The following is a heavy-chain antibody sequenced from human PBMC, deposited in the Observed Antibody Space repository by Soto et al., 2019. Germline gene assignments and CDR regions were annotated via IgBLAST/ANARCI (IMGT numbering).Heavy chain of an antibody. CDR1: GFTFSSYW. D-gene: IGHD1-1*01. V-gene: IGHV3-74*01. CDR2: IDNAGSSV. Sequence: EVQLVESGGGLVQPGGSLRLSCAASGFTFSSYWMHWVRQAPGKELVWVSRIDNAGSSVRYADSVKGRFNISRDNAKNKLYRLMDRVSDEDADVCYCTRVGGYVSGMDVWGQGTMVTVSS. CDR3: TRVGGYVSGMDV. J-gene: IGHJ6*02.